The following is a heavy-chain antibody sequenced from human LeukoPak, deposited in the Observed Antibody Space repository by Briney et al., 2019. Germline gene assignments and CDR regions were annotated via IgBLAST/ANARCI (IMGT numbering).Heavy chain of an antibody. J-gene: IGHJ4*02. CDR3: ASDRAAADLDY. V-gene: IGHV3-33*08. D-gene: IGHD6-13*01. CDR2: IWYDGSNK. CDR1: GFTFSSYG. Sequence: GGSLSFYCAASGFTFSSYGMHWVRQAPGKGLEWVAVIWYDGSNKFYADSVKGRFTISRDNSKNTLYLQMNSLRAEDTAVYYCASDRAAADLDYWGEETLVTVSS.